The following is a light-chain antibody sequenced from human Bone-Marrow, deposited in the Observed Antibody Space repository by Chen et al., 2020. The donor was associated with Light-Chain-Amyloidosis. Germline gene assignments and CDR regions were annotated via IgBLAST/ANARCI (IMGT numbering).Light chain of an antibody. CDR1: SSNIGSNT. CDR2: SNN. CDR3: AAWDDSLNGPV. V-gene: IGLV1-44*01. J-gene: IGLJ3*02. Sequence: QSVLTQPPSASGTPGQRVTISCSGSSSNIGSNTVNWYQQRPGTAPKLLIYSNNQRPSGFPDRFSGSKSGTSASLAISGLQSEDEADYYCAAWDDSLNGPVFGGGTKLTVL.